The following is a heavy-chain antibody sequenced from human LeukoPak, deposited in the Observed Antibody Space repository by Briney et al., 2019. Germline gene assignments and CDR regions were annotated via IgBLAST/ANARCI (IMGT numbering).Heavy chain of an antibody. Sequence: GGSLRLSCAASGFILSSYSMNWVRQAPGKGLEWVSYISSSSSIIYYADSVKGRFTISRDNSKSTLYLQMNSLRPEDTAVYYCGKDLISYSGYGGGGNLDSWGQGTLVTVSS. J-gene: IGHJ5*02. CDR2: ISSSSSII. V-gene: IGHV3-48*01. D-gene: IGHD5-12*01. CDR3: GKDLISYSGYGGGGNLDS. CDR1: GFILSSYS.